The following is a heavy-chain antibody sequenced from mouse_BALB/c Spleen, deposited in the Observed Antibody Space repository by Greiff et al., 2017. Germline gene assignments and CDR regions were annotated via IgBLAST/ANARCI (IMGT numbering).Heavy chain of an antibody. D-gene: IGHD2-12*01. CDR1: GYSFTGYY. CDR2: INPYNGAT. J-gene: IGHJ3*01. Sequence: EVQLQQSGPELVKPGASVKISCKASGYSFTGYYMHWVKQSHVKSLEWIGRINPYNGATSYNQNFKDKASLTVDKSSSTAYMELHSLTSEDSAVYYCAREELRRGFAYWGQGTLVTVSA. CDR3: AREELRRGFAY. V-gene: IGHV1-26*01.